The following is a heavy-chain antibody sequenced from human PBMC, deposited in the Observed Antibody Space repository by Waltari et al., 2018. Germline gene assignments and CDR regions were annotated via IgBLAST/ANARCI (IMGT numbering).Heavy chain of an antibody. CDR3: AKGTTNPDY. D-gene: IGHD1-7*01. J-gene: IGHJ4*02. CDR1: GFPFSSYA. Sequence: EVQLLESGGGLVQPGGSLRLSCAASGFPFSSYAMSWVRPAPGKGLEGVSVIYSGGSTYYADAVKGRFTISRDNSKNTLYLQMNSLRAEDTAVYYCAKGTTNPDYWGQGTLVTISS. V-gene: IGHV3-23*03. CDR2: IYSGGST.